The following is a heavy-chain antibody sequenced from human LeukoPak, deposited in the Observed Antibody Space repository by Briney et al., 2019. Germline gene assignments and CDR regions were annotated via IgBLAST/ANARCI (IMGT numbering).Heavy chain of an antibody. CDR2: ISAYNGNT. Sequence: ASVKVSCKASGYTFTSYGISWVRQAPGQGLEWMGWISAYNGNTNYAQKLQGRVTMTTDTSTSTAYMELRSLRSDATAVYYCARDRPLPGYCSSTSCSPFDYWGQGTLVTVSS. V-gene: IGHV1-18*01. CDR3: ARDRPLPGYCSSTSCSPFDY. J-gene: IGHJ4*02. D-gene: IGHD2-2*01. CDR1: GYTFTSYG.